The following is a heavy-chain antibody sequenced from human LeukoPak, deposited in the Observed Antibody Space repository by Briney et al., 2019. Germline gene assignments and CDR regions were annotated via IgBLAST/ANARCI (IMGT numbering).Heavy chain of an antibody. V-gene: IGHV3-30-3*01. D-gene: IGHD2-15*01. J-gene: IGHJ4*02. Sequence: GGSLRLSCAASGFTFSSYAMLGVRQAPGKGLEWVAVISYEGSNKYYADSVKGRFTISRDNSKNTLYLQMNSLRAEDTAVYYCARGTPGYCSGGSCYDGSFDYWGQGTLVTVSS. CDR1: GFTFSSYA. CDR2: ISYEGSNK. CDR3: ARGTPGYCSGGSCYDGSFDY.